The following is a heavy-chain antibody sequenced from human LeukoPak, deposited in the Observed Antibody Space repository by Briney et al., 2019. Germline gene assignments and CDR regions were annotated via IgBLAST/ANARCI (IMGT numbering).Heavy chain of an antibody. CDR2: ISSSGSTI. CDR3: ARAYYSDAFDI. V-gene: IGHV3-48*04. J-gene: IGHJ3*02. D-gene: IGHD2/OR15-2a*01. Sequence: PGGSLRLSCAASGFTFSSYWMSWVRQAPGKGLEWVSYISSSGSTIYYADSVKGRFTISRDNAKNSLYLQMNSLRAEDTAVYYCARAYYSDAFDIWGQGTMVTVSS. CDR1: GFTFSSYW.